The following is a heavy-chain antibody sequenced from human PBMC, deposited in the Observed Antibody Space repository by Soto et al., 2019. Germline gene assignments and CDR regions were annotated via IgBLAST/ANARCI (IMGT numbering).Heavy chain of an antibody. J-gene: IGHJ4*02. Sequence: GGSLSLYCAASGFTFSSYAMHWVRQAPGKGLEWVAVISYDGSNKYYADSVKGQFTISRDNYKNTLYLQVNSLRAEDTAVYYCARGSDDSSVYLFDYWGQGTLVTGSS. D-gene: IGHD3-22*01. CDR3: ARGSDDSSVYLFDY. V-gene: IGHV3-30-3*01. CDR2: ISYDGSNK. CDR1: GFTFSSYA.